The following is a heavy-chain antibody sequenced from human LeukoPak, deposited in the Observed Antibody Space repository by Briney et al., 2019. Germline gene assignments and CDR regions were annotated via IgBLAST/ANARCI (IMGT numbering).Heavy chain of an antibody. V-gene: IGHV3-74*01. CDR1: GFTFSGYW. D-gene: IGHD2/OR15-2a*01. J-gene: IGHJ6*02. CDR3: ARDTSRTMDV. CDR2: INTDGSTT. Sequence: PGGSLRLSCAASGFTFSGYWMHWVRQAPGKGLVWVSIINTDGSTTRYADSVKGRFTISRDNAKNTLYLQINSPRVGDTAVYFCARDTSRTMDVWGQGTTVTV.